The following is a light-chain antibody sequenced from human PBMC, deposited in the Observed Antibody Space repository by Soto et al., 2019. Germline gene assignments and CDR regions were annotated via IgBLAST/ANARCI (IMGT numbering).Light chain of an antibody. J-gene: IGLJ1*01. CDR3: SSYAGSIDFV. Sequence: QSVLTQPASVSGSPGQSITISCTGSSSDIGGSKYVSWYQHHPDKAPRLIIYEVTNRPSGVSSRFSGSKSHNTASLTISGLQAEDEADYYCSSYAGSIDFVFGTGTKLTVL. CDR2: EVT. CDR1: SSDIGGSKY. V-gene: IGLV2-14*01.